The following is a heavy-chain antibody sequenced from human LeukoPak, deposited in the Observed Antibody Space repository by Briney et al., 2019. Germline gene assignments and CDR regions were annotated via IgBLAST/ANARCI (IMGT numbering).Heavy chain of an antibody. J-gene: IGHJ4*02. CDR2: IYPGDSDT. V-gene: IGHV5-51*01. CDR1: GYSFTSYW. CDR3: ARFGSSSNDYGDGLVLY. D-gene: IGHD4-17*01. Sequence: GESLKISCKGSGYSFTSYWIGWVRQMPGKGLEWMGIIYPGDSDTIYSPSFQGQVTISADTSISTAYLQWSSLKASDTAMYYCARFGSSSNDYGDGLVLYWGQGTLVTVSS.